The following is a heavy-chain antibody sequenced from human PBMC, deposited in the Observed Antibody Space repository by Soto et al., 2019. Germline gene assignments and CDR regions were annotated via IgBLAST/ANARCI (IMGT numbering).Heavy chain of an antibody. CDR1: GYSFTSYW. D-gene: IGHD2-15*01. J-gene: IGHJ3*02. V-gene: IGHV5-10-1*01. Sequence: GESLKISCKGSGYSFTSYWISWVRQMPGKGLEWMGRIYPSDSYTNYSPSFQGHVTISADKSISTAYLQWSSLKASDTAMYYCARLPEGYCSGGSCYNPKGAFDTWGQGTMVTVSS. CDR3: ARLPEGYCSGGSCYNPKGAFDT. CDR2: IYPSDSYT.